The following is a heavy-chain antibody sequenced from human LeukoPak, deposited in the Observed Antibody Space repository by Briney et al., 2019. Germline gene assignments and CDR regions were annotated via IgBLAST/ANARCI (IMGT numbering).Heavy chain of an antibody. Sequence: SETLSLTCAVYGGSFSGYYWNWIRQPPGKGLEWIGEINHSGSTNYNPSLKSRVTISVDTSKNQFSLKLSSVTAADTAVYYCARAPLWFGEGWFDPWGQGTLVTVSS. CDR1: GGSFSGYY. D-gene: IGHD3-10*01. CDR2: INHSGST. CDR3: ARAPLWFGEGWFDP. V-gene: IGHV4-34*01. J-gene: IGHJ5*02.